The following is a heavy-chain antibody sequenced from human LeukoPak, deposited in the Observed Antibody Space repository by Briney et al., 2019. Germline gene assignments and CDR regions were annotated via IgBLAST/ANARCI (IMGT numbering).Heavy chain of an antibody. CDR2: IYSSGSI. CDR3: ARDEWNGYYYMDV. Sequence: SETLSLTCTVSGGSISSYYWSWIRQPAGKGLECIGRIYSSGSISYNPYLKSRLSMSLDTSKNQFSLKLTSVTAADTAVYYCARDEWNGYYYMDVWGKGTTVTVSS. CDR1: GGSISSYY. J-gene: IGHJ6*03. V-gene: IGHV4-4*07. D-gene: IGHD2-8*01.